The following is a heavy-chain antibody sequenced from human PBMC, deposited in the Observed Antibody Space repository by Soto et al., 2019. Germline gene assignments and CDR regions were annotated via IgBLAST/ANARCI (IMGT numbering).Heavy chain of an antibody. J-gene: IGHJ3*02. CDR1: GGSFSGYY. Sequence: SETLSLTCAVYGGSFSGYYWSWIRQPPGKGLEWIGYINHSGSTNYNPSLKSRVTISVDTSKNQFSLKLSSVTAADTAVYYCARKYYDFWSGYHDAFDIWGQGTMVTVSS. CDR3: ARKYYDFWSGYHDAFDI. D-gene: IGHD3-3*01. V-gene: IGHV4-34*01. CDR2: INHSGST.